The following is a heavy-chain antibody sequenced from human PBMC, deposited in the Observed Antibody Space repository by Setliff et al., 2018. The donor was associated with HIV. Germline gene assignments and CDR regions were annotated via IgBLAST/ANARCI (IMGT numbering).Heavy chain of an antibody. Sequence: SGGSLRLSCAASGFPFSSYEMNWVRQAPGKGLEWVAVIWHDGKNKFYADSVKGRFTISRDNSKNTVYLQMNSLRVEDTAVYYCARELYREWDYWGQGTLVTVSS. D-gene: IGHD3-16*02. CDR1: GFPFSSYE. J-gene: IGHJ4*02. CDR3: ARELYREWDY. V-gene: IGHV3-33*08. CDR2: IWHDGKNK.